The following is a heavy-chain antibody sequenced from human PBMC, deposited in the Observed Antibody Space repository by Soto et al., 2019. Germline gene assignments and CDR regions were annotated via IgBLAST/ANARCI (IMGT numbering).Heavy chain of an antibody. V-gene: IGHV1-2*04. J-gene: IGHJ3*02. Sequence: QVQLVQSGAEVKKPGASVKVSCKASGYTFTGYYMHWVRQAPGQGLEWMGWINPNSGGTNYAQKFQGWVTMTRDTSISTAYMERSRLRSDDTAVYYCARVGVGATRTPNDAFDIWGQGTMVTVSS. D-gene: IGHD1-26*01. CDR2: INPNSGGT. CDR3: ARVGVGATRTPNDAFDI. CDR1: GYTFTGYY.